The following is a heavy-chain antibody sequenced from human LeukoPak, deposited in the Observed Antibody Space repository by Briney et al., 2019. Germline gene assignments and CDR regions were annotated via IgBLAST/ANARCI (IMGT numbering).Heavy chain of an antibody. CDR1: GFTFSTYE. Sequence: GGSLRLSCAASGFTFSTYELHWVRQAPGKGLEWVSDISSSGSTVYYADSVKGRFTTSRDNAKNFLYLQMHSLRAEDTAVYYCSLLAVASPQDYWGQGTLVTVSS. CDR2: ISSSGSTV. CDR3: SLLAVASPQDY. V-gene: IGHV3-48*03. D-gene: IGHD6-19*01. J-gene: IGHJ4*02.